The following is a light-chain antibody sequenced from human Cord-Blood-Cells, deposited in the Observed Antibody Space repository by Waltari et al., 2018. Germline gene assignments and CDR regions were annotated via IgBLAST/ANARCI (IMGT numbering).Light chain of an antibody. J-gene: IGLJ2*01. CDR1: SSAVGGYNY. V-gene: IGLV2-14*01. Sequence: QSALTRPASVSGSPGQPLTIPCTGSSSAVGGYNYVPWYQQHPGKAPKRMIYGVSNRPSGVSNSFSGSKSGNTASLTISGLQAEDEADYYCSAYTSSSTLVFGGGTKLTVL. CDR3: SAYTSSSTLV. CDR2: GVS.